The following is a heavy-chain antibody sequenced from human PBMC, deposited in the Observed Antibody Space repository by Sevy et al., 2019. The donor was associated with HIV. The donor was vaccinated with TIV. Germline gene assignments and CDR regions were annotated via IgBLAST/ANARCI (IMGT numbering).Heavy chain of an antibody. J-gene: IGHJ4*02. Sequence: GGSLRLSCVASGFTFTNYWISWVRQTPGKGLEWVATIKQDESEKYYLDSVKGRFAISRDNGKKSVSLQMNGLSAEDTALYYCARAVGGYNWRPYYFDSWGQGTLVTVSS. CDR3: ARAVGGYNWRPYYFDS. D-gene: IGHD5-12*01. V-gene: IGHV3-7*01. CDR2: IKQDESEK. CDR1: GFTFTNYW.